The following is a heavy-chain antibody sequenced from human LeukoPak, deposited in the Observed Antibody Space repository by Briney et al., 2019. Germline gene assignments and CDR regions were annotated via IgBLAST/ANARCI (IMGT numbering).Heavy chain of an antibody. CDR1: GGSITGGDYH. CDR3: AREARGMTTNAHDAFDI. Sequence: TSQTLSPTCTVSGGSITGGDYHWSWIRQFPGKGLEWIGYIYHSGSTYYNPSLKSRLFISVDTSKNQFSLKLTSLTAADTAVYYCAREARGMTTNAHDAFDIWGQGTMVTVSS. V-gene: IGHV4-31*03. D-gene: IGHD5-24*01. CDR2: IYHSGST. J-gene: IGHJ3*02.